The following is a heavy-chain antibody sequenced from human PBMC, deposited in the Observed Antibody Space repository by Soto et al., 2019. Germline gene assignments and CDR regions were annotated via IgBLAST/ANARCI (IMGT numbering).Heavy chain of an antibody. J-gene: IGHJ4*02. D-gene: IGHD7-27*01. CDR2: INAGYGNT. Sequence: QVHLVQSGAAVRKPGASVQVSCKASGYTFSSYAMRWVRQAPGQRLEWMGWINAGYGNTKSSQKFQDRVTIFRDTSASTAYMELTSLRSEDTAVYYCARDTGDGPFDFWGQGTLVTVSS. V-gene: IGHV1-3*01. CDR3: ARDTGDGPFDF. CDR1: GYTFSSYA.